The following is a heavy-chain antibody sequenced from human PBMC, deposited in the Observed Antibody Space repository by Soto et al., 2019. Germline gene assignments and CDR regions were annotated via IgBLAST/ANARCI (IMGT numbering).Heavy chain of an antibody. Sequence: QVQLQESGPGLVKPSQTLSLTCTVSGDSISSGDYYWSWIRQPPGKGLEWIGYIYYTGITKYNPSLKSRLTISAHTSKNQSSLKVTSVTAADTAIYYCARHYNLPHYWGPGTLVTVSS. J-gene: IGHJ4*02. V-gene: IGHV4-30-4*01. CDR3: ARHYNLPHY. D-gene: IGHD1-1*01. CDR2: IYYTGIT. CDR1: GDSISSGDYY.